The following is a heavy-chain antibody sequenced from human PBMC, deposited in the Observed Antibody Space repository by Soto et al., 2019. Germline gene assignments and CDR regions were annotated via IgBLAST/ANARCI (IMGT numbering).Heavy chain of an antibody. CDR2: IYPGDSAT. V-gene: IGHV5-51*01. CDR3: SRHQRACTGGSCYPASWYFYSMDV. CDR1: GYDFTSYW. D-gene: IGHD2-15*01. Sequence: GASLKISCKASGYDFTSYWIGLVRPMPGKGLEWMGIIYPGDSATNYSPFFQGQVHLPDNQSNSTAHSQGGSPNASDTADLFCSRHQRACTGGSCYPASWYFYSMDVWGQGTTGTVSS. J-gene: IGHJ6*02.